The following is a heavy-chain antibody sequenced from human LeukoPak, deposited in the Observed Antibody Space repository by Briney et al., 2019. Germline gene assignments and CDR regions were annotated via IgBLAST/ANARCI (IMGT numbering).Heavy chain of an antibody. CDR2: IYYSGST. CDR3: ARGDFCSGGSCLLY. CDR1: GGSISSYY. J-gene: IGHJ4*02. Sequence: SETLSLTXTVSGGSISSYYWSWIRQPPGKGLEWIGYIYYSGSTNYNPSLKSRVTISVDTSKNQFSLKLSSVTAADTAVYYCARGDFCSGGSCLLYWGQRTLVTVSS. V-gene: IGHV4-59*01. D-gene: IGHD2-15*01.